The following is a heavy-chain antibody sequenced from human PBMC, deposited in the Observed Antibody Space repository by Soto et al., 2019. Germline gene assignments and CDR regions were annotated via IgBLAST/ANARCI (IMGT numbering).Heavy chain of an antibody. Sequence: GRSLRLSCAASGFTFSSYWMSWVRQAPGKGLEWVANIKQDGSEKYYVDSVKGRFTISRDNAKNSLYLQMNSLRAEDTAVYYCASSSDSSGPNAFDIWGQGTMVTVSS. D-gene: IGHD3-22*01. CDR2: IKQDGSEK. V-gene: IGHV3-7*01. CDR1: GFTFSSYW. J-gene: IGHJ3*02. CDR3: ASSSDSSGPNAFDI.